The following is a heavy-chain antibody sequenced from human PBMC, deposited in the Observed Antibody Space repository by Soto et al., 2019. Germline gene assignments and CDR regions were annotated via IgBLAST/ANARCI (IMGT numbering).Heavy chain of an antibody. Sequence: SETLSLTCAVYGGSFSGYYWSWIRQPPGKGLEWIGEINHSGSTNYNPSLKSRVTISVDTSKNQFSLKLSSVTAADTAVYYCARGRKRAYYYDSSGYYRYWGQGTLVTVSS. CDR1: GGSFSGYY. J-gene: IGHJ4*02. V-gene: IGHV4-34*01. D-gene: IGHD3-22*01. CDR2: INHSGST. CDR3: ARGRKRAYYYDSSGYYRY.